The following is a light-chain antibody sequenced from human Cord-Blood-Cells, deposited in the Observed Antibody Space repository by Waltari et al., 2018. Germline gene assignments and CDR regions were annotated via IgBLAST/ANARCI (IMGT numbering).Light chain of an antibody. CDR1: SSDVGGYNH. Sequence: QSALTQPASASGSPGQSITIPCTGTSSDVGGYNHVSWYQQHPGKAPKLMIYDVSNRPSGVSNRFSGSKSGNTASLTISGLQAEDEADYYCSSYTSSSTLVFGGGTKLTVL. V-gene: IGLV2-14*03. CDR2: DVS. J-gene: IGLJ3*02. CDR3: SSYTSSSTLV.